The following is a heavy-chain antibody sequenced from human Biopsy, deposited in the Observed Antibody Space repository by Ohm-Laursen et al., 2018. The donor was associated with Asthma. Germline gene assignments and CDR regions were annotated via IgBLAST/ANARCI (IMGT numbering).Heavy chain of an antibody. CDR3: ARKAGSCISRTCYSLDF. J-gene: IGHJ4*02. V-gene: IGHV1-69*01. Sequence: SSVKVSCKSLGGTFNTYVIGWVRQAPGQGLEWMGGINSVFGTTTYPQKFQDRVTITADDYTSTVYMELSSLRSEDTAVYYCARKAGSCISRTCYSLDFWGQGTLVTVSS. CDR1: GGTFNTYV. CDR2: INSVFGTT. D-gene: IGHD2-2*01.